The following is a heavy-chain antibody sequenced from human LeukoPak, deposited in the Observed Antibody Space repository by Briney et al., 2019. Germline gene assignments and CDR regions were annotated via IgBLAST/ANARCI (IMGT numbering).Heavy chain of an antibody. CDR3: ARDWGSGWYAYYYMDV. CDR1: GYTFTGYY. CDR2: INPNSGGT. D-gene: IGHD6-19*01. J-gene: IGHJ6*03. V-gene: IGHV1-2*02. Sequence: ASVKVSCKASGYTFTGYYMHWVRQAPGQGLEWMGWINPNSGGTNYAQKFQGRVTMTRDTSISTAYMELSRLRSDDTAVYYCARDWGSGWYAYYYMDVWGKGTTVTVSS.